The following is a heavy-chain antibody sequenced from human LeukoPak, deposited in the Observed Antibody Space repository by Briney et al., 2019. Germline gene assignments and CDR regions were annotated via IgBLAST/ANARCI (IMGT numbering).Heavy chain of an antibody. V-gene: IGHV3-53*01. CDR2: IYSGGKT. D-gene: IGHD3-10*01. J-gene: IGHJ4*02. CDR1: GFTVSSNH. Sequence: GGSLRLSCAASGFTVSSNHMNWVRQAPGKGLEWVSVIYSGGKTFYADSVKGRFTISRDDSKNTLYLLMNSLRAEDTAVYYCARIKREDGDVGNWGQGTLVTVSS. CDR3: ARIKREDGDVGN.